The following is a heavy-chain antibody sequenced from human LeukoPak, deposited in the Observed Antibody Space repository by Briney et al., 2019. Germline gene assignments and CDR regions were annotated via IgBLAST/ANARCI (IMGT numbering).Heavy chain of an antibody. CDR2: IYYSGST. V-gene: IGHV4-30-4*01. CDR3: ARASRIVGAGD. CDR1: GSXXXXDYY. J-gene: IGHJ4*02. Sequence: GSXXXXDYYXXXXRQPPGKGREGIGYIYYSGSTYYNPSHKSRITRSVNTSKNQFSLKLSSVTAADTAVYYCARASRIVGAGDWGQGTLVTVSS. D-gene: IGHD1-26*01.